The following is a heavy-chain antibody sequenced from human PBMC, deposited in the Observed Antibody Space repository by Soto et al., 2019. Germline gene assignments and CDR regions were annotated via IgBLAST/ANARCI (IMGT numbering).Heavy chain of an antibody. Sequence: ASVKVSCKASGYTFTGYYMHWVRQAPGQGLEWMGWINPNSGGTNYAQKFQGWVTMTRDTSISTAYMELSRLRSDDTAVYYCARDRYSSGWYPGWLWFDPWGQGTQVTVSS. CDR1: GYTFTGYY. J-gene: IGHJ5*02. CDR3: ARDRYSSGWYPGWLWFDP. V-gene: IGHV1-2*04. CDR2: INPNSGGT. D-gene: IGHD6-19*01.